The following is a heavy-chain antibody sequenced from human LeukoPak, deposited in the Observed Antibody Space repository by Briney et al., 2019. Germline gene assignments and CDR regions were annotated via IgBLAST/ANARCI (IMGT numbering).Heavy chain of an antibody. CDR1: GFTFEHYG. J-gene: IGHJ5*01. Sequence: GGSLRLSCAASGFTFEHYGMHWVRQVPGKGLEWVSYITWNSAYKGYADSVRGRFAISRDNAKRSLHLQMNSLTGDDTAFYYCAKASDYGGNEFDFWGQGTLVTVSS. CDR2: ITWNSAYK. V-gene: IGHV3-9*01. CDR3: AKASDYGGNEFDF. D-gene: IGHD4-23*01.